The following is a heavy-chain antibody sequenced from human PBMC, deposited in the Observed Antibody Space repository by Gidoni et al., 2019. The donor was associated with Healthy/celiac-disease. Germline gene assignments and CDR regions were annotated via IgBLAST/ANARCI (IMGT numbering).Heavy chain of an antibody. Sequence: QVQLQESGPGLVKPSGTLSLTCAVSGGSISSDNWWSWVRQPPGKGLEWIGEIYHSGSTNYNPSLKSRVTISVDKSKNQFSLKLSSVTAADTAVYYCVVSPEPIGNYYYYGMDVWGQGTTVTVSS. D-gene: IGHD1-26*01. J-gene: IGHJ6*02. CDR1: GGSISSDNW. CDR3: VVSPEPIGNYYYYGMDV. CDR2: IYHSGST. V-gene: IGHV4-4*02.